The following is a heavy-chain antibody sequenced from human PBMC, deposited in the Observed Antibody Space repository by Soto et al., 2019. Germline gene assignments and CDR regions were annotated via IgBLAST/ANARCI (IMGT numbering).Heavy chain of an antibody. J-gene: IGHJ6*02. V-gene: IGHV3-15*07. CDR2: IKSKTDGGTT. Sequence: PGGSLRLSCAASGFTFSNAWMNWVRQAPGKGLEWVGRIKSKTDGGTTDYAAPVKGKFTISRDDSKNTLYLQMNSLKTEDTAVYYCTTVSGALVSNYDFWSGYYTGLYYYYGMDVWGQGTTVTVSS. CDR1: GFTFSNAW. D-gene: IGHD3-3*01. CDR3: TTVSGALVSNYDFWSGYYTGLYYYYGMDV.